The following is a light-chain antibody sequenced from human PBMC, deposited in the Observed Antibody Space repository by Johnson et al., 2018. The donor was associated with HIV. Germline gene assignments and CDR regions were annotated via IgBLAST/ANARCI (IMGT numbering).Light chain of an antibody. CDR3: GTWDTSLGAQYV. CDR2: DNN. Sequence: QSVLTQPPSVSAAPGQKVTISCSGNSCDIENNYVSSHHQLPGTAPKLLFYDNNKRPSGIPDRFSDSQSGTLATLAITGLQTGDEADYYCGTWDTSLGAQYVFGSGTKVTGL. CDR1: SCDIENNY. V-gene: IGLV1-51*01. J-gene: IGLJ1*01.